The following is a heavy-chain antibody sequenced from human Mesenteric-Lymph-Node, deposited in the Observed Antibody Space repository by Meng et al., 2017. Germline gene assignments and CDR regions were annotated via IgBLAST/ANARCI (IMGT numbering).Heavy chain of an antibody. CDR3: ARDRAGGPDF. Sequence: GESLKISCAASGFTFTSYSMHWFCQVPGKGPVWVSRITVDESDALYADSVKGRFTVTRDNAKNTLSLQMNRLRAEDTAVYYCARDRAGGPDFWGQGTLVTVSS. CDR1: GFTFTSYS. V-gene: IGHV3-74*01. D-gene: IGHD3-16*01. J-gene: IGHJ4*02. CDR2: ITVDESDA.